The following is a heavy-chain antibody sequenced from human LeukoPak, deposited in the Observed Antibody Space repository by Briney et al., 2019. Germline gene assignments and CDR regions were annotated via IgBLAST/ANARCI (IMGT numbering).Heavy chain of an antibody. Sequence: ASVKVSCKASGYTFTSYGISWVRQAPGQGLEWMGWISAYNGNTNYAQKLRGRVTMTTDTSTSTAYMELRSLRSDDTAVYYCARGEELLWFGESKTNNWFDPWGQGTLVTVSS. CDR2: ISAYNGNT. D-gene: IGHD3-10*01. CDR1: GYTFTSYG. J-gene: IGHJ5*02. V-gene: IGHV1-18*01. CDR3: ARGEELLWFGESKTNNWFDP.